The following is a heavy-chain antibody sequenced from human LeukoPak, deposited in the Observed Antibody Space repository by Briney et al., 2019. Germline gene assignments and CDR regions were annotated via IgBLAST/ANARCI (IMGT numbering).Heavy chain of an antibody. Sequence: GGSLRLSCVVSGFTVTSNYMSWVRQAPGKGLEWVSVIYSGGTTNYADSMKGRITVYRDNSKNTLYLQMNSLRAEDTAVYYCASKLTSGYWGQGTLVTVSS. D-gene: IGHD4-17*01. CDR2: IYSGGTT. J-gene: IGHJ4*02. V-gene: IGHV3-66*01. CDR1: GFTVTSNY. CDR3: ASKLTSGY.